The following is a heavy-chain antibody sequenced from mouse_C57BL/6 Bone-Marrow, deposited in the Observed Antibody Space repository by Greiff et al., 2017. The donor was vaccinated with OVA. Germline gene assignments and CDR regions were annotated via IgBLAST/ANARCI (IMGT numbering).Heavy chain of an antibody. CDR2: IDPENGDT. CDR3: AKGYGSSNYYAMDY. J-gene: IGHJ4*01. D-gene: IGHD1-1*01. Sequence: EVQLQQSGAELVRPGASVKLSCTASGFNIKDDYMHWVKQRPEQGLEWIGWIDPENGDTKYASKFQGKATITADTSSNTAYLQLSSLTSEDTAVYYCAKGYGSSNYYAMDYWGQGTTVTVSS. CDR1: GFNIKDDY. V-gene: IGHV14-4*01.